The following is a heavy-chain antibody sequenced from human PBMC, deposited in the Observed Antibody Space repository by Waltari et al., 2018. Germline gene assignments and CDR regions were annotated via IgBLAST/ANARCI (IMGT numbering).Heavy chain of an antibody. Sequence: QLQLQESGPRLVRPSETLSLICRVSGVSITSNRHYWAWIRQSPGQGLEWIGTVSYSVPTSLSPSLKSRVSVSRDTSKNQVSLILGSVTAADMAVYYCATYIGASVGTAAFDVWGQGTMVTVSS. V-gene: IGHV4-39*01. CDR1: GVSITSNRHY. CDR2: VSYSVPT. CDR3: ATYIGASVGTAAFDV. D-gene: IGHD5-12*01. J-gene: IGHJ3*01.